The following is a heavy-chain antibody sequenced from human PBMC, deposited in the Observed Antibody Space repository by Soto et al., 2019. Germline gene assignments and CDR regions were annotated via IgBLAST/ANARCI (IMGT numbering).Heavy chain of an antibody. CDR2: ISYDGSNK. V-gene: IGHV3-30-3*01. J-gene: IGHJ4*02. CDR3: AREAQTYSSGWYYYFDY. Sequence: GGSLRLSCAASGFTFSSYAMHWVRQAPGKGLEWVAVISYDGSNKYYADSVKGRFTISRDNSKNTLYLQMNSLRAEDTAVYYCAREAQTYSSGWYYYFDYWGQGTLVTVSS. D-gene: IGHD6-19*01. CDR1: GFTFSSYA.